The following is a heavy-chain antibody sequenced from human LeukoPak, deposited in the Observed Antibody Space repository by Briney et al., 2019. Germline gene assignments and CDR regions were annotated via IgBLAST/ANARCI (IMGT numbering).Heavy chain of an antibody. J-gene: IGHJ1*01. CDR3: AKGPYYSDRRTSRDRYSQH. CDR2: ISGSGGGT. CDR1: GFTFSSYA. Sequence: PGGPLRLSCAASGFTFSSYAMSWVRQAPGKGLEWVSAISGSGGGTYYADSVKGWFTISRDNSKNSLYLQVNSLRAEDAAVYYCAKGPYYSDRRTSRDRYSQHWGQGTLVTVSS. D-gene: IGHD3-22*01. V-gene: IGHV3-23*01.